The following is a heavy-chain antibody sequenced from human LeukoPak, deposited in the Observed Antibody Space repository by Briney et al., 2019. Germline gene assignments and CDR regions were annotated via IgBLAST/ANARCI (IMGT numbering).Heavy chain of an antibody. CDR2: ISYSGTS. CDR1: VGSITDYY. V-gene: IGHV4-59*01. Sequence: SETLSLTCAVSVGSITDYYWSWIRQPPGRGLEWMGYISYSGTSSYNPSLKSRLTMSVDTTKNHFSLKLTSVTAADTAVYYCARLGGSADYWGQGTLVTVSS. J-gene: IGHJ4*02. CDR3: ARLGGSADY. D-gene: IGHD4-23*01.